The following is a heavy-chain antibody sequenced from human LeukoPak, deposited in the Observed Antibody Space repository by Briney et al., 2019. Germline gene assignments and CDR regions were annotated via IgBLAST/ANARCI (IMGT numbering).Heavy chain of an antibody. J-gene: IGHJ4*02. CDR1: GGSFSGYY. V-gene: IGHV4-34*01. CDR2: INHSGST. CDR3: ARGYGDYVLDY. Sequence: SETLSLTCAVYGGSFSGYYWSWIRQPPGKGLEWIGEINHSGSTNYNPSLKSRVTISVDTSKNQFSLKLSPVTAADTAVYYCARGYGDYVLDYWGRGTLVTVSS. D-gene: IGHD4-17*01.